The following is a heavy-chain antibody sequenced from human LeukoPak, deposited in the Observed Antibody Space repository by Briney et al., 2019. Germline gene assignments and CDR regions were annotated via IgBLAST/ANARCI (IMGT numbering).Heavy chain of an antibody. D-gene: IGHD3-22*01. Sequence: GASVKVSCKASGYTFTGYYMHWVRQAPGQGLEWMGWINPNSGGTNYAQKFQGRVTMTRDTSISTAYMGLSRLRSDDTAVYYCATLNYYDSSGYYEGSPQDYWGQGTLVTVSS. CDR1: GYTFTGYY. V-gene: IGHV1-2*02. CDR3: ATLNYYDSSGYYEGSPQDY. J-gene: IGHJ4*02. CDR2: INPNSGGT.